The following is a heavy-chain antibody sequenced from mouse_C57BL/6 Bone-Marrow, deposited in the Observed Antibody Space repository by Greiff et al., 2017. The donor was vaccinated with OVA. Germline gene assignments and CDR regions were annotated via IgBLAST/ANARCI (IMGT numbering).Heavy chain of an antibody. D-gene: IGHD1-1*01. Sequence: VQLQQSGAELARPGASVKLSCKASGYTFTSYGISWVKQRTGQGLEWIGEIYPRSGNTYYNEKFKGKATLTADKSSSTAYMELRSLTSEDSAVYFCARQGDYGSRYFDVWGTGTTVTVSS. CDR2: IYPRSGNT. CDR3: ARQGDYGSRYFDV. J-gene: IGHJ1*03. V-gene: IGHV1-81*01. CDR1: GYTFTSYG.